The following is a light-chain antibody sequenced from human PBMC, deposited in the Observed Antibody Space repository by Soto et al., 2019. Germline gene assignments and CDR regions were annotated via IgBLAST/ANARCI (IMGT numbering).Light chain of an antibody. CDR2: AAS. Sequence: AIPMTQSPSSLSASVGDRVTITCRASQDIRNDLGWYQQKPGKAPKLLIYAASSLHSGVPSRFSGSGSGTDFTLTISSLQPEDFATYYCQQYGSSPGTFGQGTKVEIK. CDR3: QQYGSSPGT. V-gene: IGKV1-6*01. J-gene: IGKJ1*01. CDR1: QDIRND.